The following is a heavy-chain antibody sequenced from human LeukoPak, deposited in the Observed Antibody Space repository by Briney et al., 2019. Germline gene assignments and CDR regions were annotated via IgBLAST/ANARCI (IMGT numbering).Heavy chain of an antibody. D-gene: IGHD6-13*01. CDR2: ISSSSSYI. CDR3: ARDLYSRASRFDP. CDR1: GFTFSSYS. Sequence: GGSLRLSCAASGFTFSSYSMNWVRQAPGKGLEWVSSISSSSSYIYYADSVKGRFTISRDNAKNSLYLQMNSLRAEDTAVYYCARDLYSRASRFDPWGQGTLVTVPS. V-gene: IGHV3-21*01. J-gene: IGHJ5*02.